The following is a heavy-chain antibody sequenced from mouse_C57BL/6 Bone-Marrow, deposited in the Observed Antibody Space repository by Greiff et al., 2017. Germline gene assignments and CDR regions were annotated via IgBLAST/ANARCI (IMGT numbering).Heavy chain of an antibody. CDR3: AREFDYDGGYAMYY. V-gene: IGHV1-59*01. J-gene: IGHJ4*01. Sequence: QVQLQQPGAELVRPGTSVKLSCKASGYTFTSYWMHWVKQRPGQGLEWIGVIDPSDSYTNYNQKFKGKATLTVDTSSSTAYMQLSSLTSEDSAVYYCAREFDYDGGYAMYYWGQRASDTASP. CDR1: GYTFTSYW. CDR2: IDPSDSYT. D-gene: IGHD2-4*01.